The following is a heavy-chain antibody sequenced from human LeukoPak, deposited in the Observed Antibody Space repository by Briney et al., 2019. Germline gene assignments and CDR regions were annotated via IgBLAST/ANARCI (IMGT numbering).Heavy chain of an antibody. CDR2: ISSSSSYI. D-gene: IGHD1-26*01. V-gene: IGHV3-21*01. CDR3: AREVVGGFDP. CDR1: GFTFSSYA. J-gene: IGHJ5*02. Sequence: GGSLRLSCAASGFTFSSYAMSWVRQAPGKGLEWVSSISSSSSYIYYADSVKGRFTISRDNAKNSLYLQMNSLRAEDTAVYYCAREVVGGFDPWGQGTLVTVSS.